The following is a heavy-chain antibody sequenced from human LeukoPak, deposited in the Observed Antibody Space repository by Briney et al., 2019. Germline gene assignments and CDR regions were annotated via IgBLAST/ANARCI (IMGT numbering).Heavy chain of an antibody. CDR1: GFTFDDYA. J-gene: IGHJ4*02. CDR3: AKEGASSGWLGYYFDY. Sequence: GGSLRLSCAASGFTFDDYAMHWVRQAPGKGLEWVSGISWNSGSIGYADSVKGRFTISRDNAKNSLYLQMNSLRAEDTALYYCAKEGASSGWLGYYFDYWGQGTLVTVSS. V-gene: IGHV3-9*01. D-gene: IGHD6-19*01. CDR2: ISWNSGSI.